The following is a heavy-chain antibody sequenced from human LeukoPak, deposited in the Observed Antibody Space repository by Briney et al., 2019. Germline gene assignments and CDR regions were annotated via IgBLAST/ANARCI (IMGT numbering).Heavy chain of an antibody. CDR3: AKDRTVGATSDAFDI. CDR1: GFTFSSYG. V-gene: IGHV3-30*02. CDR2: IRYDGSNK. J-gene: IGHJ3*02. D-gene: IGHD1-26*01. Sequence: GGSLRLSCAASGFTFSSYGMHWVRQAPGKGLEWVAFIRYDGSNKYYADSVKGRFTISRDNSKNTLYLQMNSLRAEDTAVYYCAKDRTVGATSDAFDIWGQGATVTVSS.